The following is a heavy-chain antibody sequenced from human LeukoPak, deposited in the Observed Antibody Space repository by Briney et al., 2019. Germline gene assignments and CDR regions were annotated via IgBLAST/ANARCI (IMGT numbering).Heavy chain of an antibody. D-gene: IGHD6-19*01. CDR2: IYSDGST. CDR1: GFTVSSNY. Sequence: GGSLRLSCAASGFTVSSNYMSWVRQAPGKGLEWVSVIYSDGSTYDADSVKGRFTISRDDSKNTLYLQMNTLRAEDTAVYYCAKRHSSGWYYFDYWGQGTLVTVSS. V-gene: IGHV3-53*01. J-gene: IGHJ4*02. CDR3: AKRHSSGWYYFDY.